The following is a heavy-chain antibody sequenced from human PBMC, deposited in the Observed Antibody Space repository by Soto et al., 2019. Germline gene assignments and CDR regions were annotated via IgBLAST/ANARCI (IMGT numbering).Heavy chain of an antibody. V-gene: IGHV1-69-2*01. D-gene: IGHD3-22*01. CDR2: VDPEDAKT. Sequence: EVQLGQSGAEVKKTGATVKISCKVSGYSFTDYYIYWVRQVPGKGLEWMGFVDPEDAKTKYAEKFQGRVTITADTSRDTAYMELSSLTSADTAVYYCGSRYDSTGGLDPWGQGTLVTVST. J-gene: IGHJ5*02. CDR3: GSRYDSTGGLDP. CDR1: GYSFTDYY.